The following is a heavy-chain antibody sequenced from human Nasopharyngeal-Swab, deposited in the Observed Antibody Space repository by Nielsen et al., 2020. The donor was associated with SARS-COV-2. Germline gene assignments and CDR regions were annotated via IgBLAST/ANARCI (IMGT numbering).Heavy chain of an antibody. CDR3: ARVAAAGTLYYYYYMDV. CDR2: IKQDGSEE. J-gene: IGHJ6*03. Sequence: GESLKISCAASGFTFSSYWMSWVRQAPGKGLEWVANIKQDGSEEYYVDSVKGRFTISRDNAKNSLYLQMNSLRAEDTAVYYCARVAAAGTLYYYYYMDVWGKGTTVTVSS. CDR1: GFTFSSYW. V-gene: IGHV3-7*05. D-gene: IGHD6-13*01.